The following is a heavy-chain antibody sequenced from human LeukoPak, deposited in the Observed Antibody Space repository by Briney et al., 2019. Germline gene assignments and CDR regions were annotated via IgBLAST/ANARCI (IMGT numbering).Heavy chain of an antibody. V-gene: IGHV3-23*01. CDR2: ISGSGGST. D-gene: IGHD3-10*01. Sequence: PGGSLRLSCAASGFTFSSYAMSWVRPAPGKGLEWVSAISGSGGSTYYADSVKGRFTLSRDNSKNTLYLQMNSLRAEDTAVYYCAKYYGSGSYYNYYMDVWGKGTTVTVSS. CDR1: GFTFSSYA. CDR3: AKYYGSGSYYNYYMDV. J-gene: IGHJ6*03.